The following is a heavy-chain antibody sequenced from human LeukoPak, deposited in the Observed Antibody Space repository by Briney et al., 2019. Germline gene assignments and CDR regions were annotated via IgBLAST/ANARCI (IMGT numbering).Heavy chain of an antibody. CDR2: ISNGSDHI. V-gene: IGHV3-21*01. D-gene: IGHD6-19*01. Sequence: PGGSLRLSCAASGFTFSSYWMSWVRQAPGKGLEWVSSISNGSDHILYADSVKGRFTISRDNAKNLLYLQMNSLRDEDTAVYYCARFETVAVKVLDYWGQGTLVSVSS. CDR1: GFTFSSYW. CDR3: ARFETVAVKVLDY. J-gene: IGHJ4*02.